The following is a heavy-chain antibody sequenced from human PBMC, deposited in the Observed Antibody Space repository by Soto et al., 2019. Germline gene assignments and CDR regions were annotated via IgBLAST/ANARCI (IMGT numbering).Heavy chain of an antibody. Sequence: GGSLRLSCAASGFTFSSYAMSWVRQAPGKGLEWVSAISDDGSNKYYADSVKGRFTVSRDNSKNTLYLQMNSLRAEDTAVYYCAKDSYYYDSSGLSSGFDPWAQGTLVTVSS. CDR2: ISDDGSNK. CDR1: GFTFSSYA. V-gene: IGHV3-30*18. CDR3: AKDSYYYDSSGLSSGFDP. J-gene: IGHJ5*02. D-gene: IGHD3-22*01.